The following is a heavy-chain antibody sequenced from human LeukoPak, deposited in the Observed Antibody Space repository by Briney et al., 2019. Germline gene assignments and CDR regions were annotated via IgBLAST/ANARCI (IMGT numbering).Heavy chain of an antibody. V-gene: IGHV1-2*02. CDR2: ISPNSGGT. Sequence: GASVKVSFKTSGYSFTDYYMHWVRQAPGQGLEWMGWISPNSGGTSSAQKFQGRVTMTRDTSITTVYMEMSWLTSDDTAIYYCARADRLHGGPYLIGPWGQGTLVTVSS. CDR1: GYSFTDYY. CDR3: ARADRLHGGPYLIGP. J-gene: IGHJ5*02. D-gene: IGHD2-21*01.